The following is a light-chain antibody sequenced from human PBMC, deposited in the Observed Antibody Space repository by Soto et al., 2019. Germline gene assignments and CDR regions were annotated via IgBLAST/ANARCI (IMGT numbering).Light chain of an antibody. CDR3: SSSTSSSVV. J-gene: IGLJ2*01. V-gene: IGLV2-14*01. CDR1: SSDVGGYNY. Sequence: QSALTQPASVSGSPGQSITISCTGTSSDVGGYNYVSWYQQHPGKAPKLMIYEVSNRPSGVSTRFSGSKSGNTASPTISGLPDEDEDDYYCSSSTSSSVVFGGGTKLTVL. CDR2: EVS.